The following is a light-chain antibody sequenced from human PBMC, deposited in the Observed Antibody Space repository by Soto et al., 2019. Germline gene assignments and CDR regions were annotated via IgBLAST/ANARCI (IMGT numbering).Light chain of an antibody. J-gene: IGKJ5*01. CDR1: QSINYN. CDR2: AAS. V-gene: IGKV1-39*01. CDR3: QQSYSLPPIT. Sequence: DIQMTQSPSSLSASVGDRVTITCRASQSINYNLNWYQQKPGKAPKLLIYAASSLQSGVPSRFSGSGSGTDFTLTISSLQPEDFATYFCQQSYSLPPITSGQGTRLEIK.